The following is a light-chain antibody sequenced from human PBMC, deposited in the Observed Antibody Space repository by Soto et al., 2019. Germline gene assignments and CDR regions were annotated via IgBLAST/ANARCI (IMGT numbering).Light chain of an antibody. J-gene: IGKJ1*01. V-gene: IGKV4-1*01. CDR3: QQCYTTPPT. CDR2: WAS. Sequence: DIVMTQSPDSLAVSLGERATINCKSSQSVLYSSNNKNYLAWYQQKPGQPPKLLIYWASTRESGVPDRFSGSGSRTDFTLTISSLQAEDVAVYYCQQCYTTPPTFGQGTKVEIK. CDR1: QSVLYSSNNKNY.